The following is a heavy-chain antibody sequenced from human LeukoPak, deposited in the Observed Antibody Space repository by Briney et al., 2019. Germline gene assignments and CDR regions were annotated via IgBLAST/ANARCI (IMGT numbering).Heavy chain of an antibody. CDR1: GFTFSSYA. J-gene: IGHJ3*02. CDR3: ARDSSGSDAFDI. D-gene: IGHD6-19*01. V-gene: IGHV3-53*01. Sequence: GGSLRLSCAASGFTFSSYAMSWVRQAPGKGLEWVSVIYSGGSTYYADSVKGRFTISRDNSKNTLYLQMNSLRAEDTAVYYCARDSSGSDAFDIWGQGTMVTVSS. CDR2: IYSGGST.